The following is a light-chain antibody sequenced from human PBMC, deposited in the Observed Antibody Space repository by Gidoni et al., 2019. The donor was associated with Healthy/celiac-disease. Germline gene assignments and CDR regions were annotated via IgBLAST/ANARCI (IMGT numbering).Light chain of an antibody. CDR1: SSDVGGYNY. CDR3: CSYAGSYTWV. J-gene: IGLJ3*02. Sequence: QSALTQPRSVSGSPGQSTTISCTGTSSDVGGYNYVSWYQQHPGKAPQLMIYDVSKRPSGVPDRFSGSKSGNTASLTISGLQAEDEADYYCCSYAGSYTWVFGGGTKLTVL. CDR2: DVS. V-gene: IGLV2-11*01.